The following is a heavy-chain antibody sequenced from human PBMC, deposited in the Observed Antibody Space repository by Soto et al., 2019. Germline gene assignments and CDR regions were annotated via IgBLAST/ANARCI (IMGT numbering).Heavy chain of an antibody. CDR2: ISYDGSNK. D-gene: IGHD3-10*01. V-gene: IGHV3-30*18. J-gene: IGHJ6*02. CDR1: GFTFGSFG. CDR3: AKAYYYGSGSYSAPFYYYGMDV. Sequence: LRLSCAASGFTFGSFGIHWVRQAPGKGLEWVAVISYDGSNKYYADSVKGRFTIFRDNSKNTLYLQMNSLRPEDTAVYYCAKAYYYGSGSYSAPFYYYGMDVWGQGTTVTVSS.